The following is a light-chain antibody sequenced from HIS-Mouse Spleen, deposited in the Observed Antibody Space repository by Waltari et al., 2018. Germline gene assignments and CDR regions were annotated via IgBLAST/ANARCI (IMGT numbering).Light chain of an antibody. CDR3: CSYAGSSTFEV. J-gene: IGLJ2*01. CDR1: SSDVGSYNL. V-gene: IGLV2-23*03. CDR2: EGS. Sequence: QSALTQPASVSGSPGQSITISCTGTSSDVGSYNLVSWYQQHPGKAPKLMVYEGSKRPSGFSNRFSGSKSGRTASLTVPGLQAEDEADYYCCSYAGSSTFEVFGGGTKLTVL.